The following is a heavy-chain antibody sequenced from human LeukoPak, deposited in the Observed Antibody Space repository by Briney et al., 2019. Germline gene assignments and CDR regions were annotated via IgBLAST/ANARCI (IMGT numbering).Heavy chain of an antibody. CDR2: MNTNTGNP. Sequence: ASVKVSCKASGYTFTNYAMNWVRQAPGQGLEWMGWMNTNTGNPTYAQGFTGRFVCSLDTSVSTAYLQISSLKTEDTAVYYCAVLSYDSSGYYYPFDYWGQGTLVTVSS. CDR3: AVLSYDSSGYYYPFDY. V-gene: IGHV7-4-1*02. D-gene: IGHD3-22*01. J-gene: IGHJ4*02. CDR1: GYTFTNYA.